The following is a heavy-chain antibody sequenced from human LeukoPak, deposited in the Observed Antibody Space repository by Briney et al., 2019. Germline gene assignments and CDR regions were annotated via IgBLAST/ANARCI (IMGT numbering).Heavy chain of an antibody. CDR1: GYTFTTYD. V-gene: IGHV1-8*01. D-gene: IGHD3-22*01. CDR2: MNPNSGNT. Sequence: GASVKVSCKASGYTFTTYDINWVRQATGQGLEWMGWMNPNSGNTGYAQKFQGRVTMTRNTSINTAYMELSSLRSEDTAVYYCARDLYDSSGYYLVHGAFDIWGQGTMVTVSS. CDR3: ARDLYDSSGYYLVHGAFDI. J-gene: IGHJ3*02.